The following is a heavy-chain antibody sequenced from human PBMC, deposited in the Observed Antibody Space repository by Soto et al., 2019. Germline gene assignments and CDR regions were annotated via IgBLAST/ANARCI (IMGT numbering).Heavy chain of an antibody. CDR3: ARDRLLEVPLAYGMDV. Sequence: ASVKVSCKASGYTFTGYYMHWVRQAPGQGLEWMGWINPNTGGTNSAQKFQGWVTMTRDTSISTAYLELSRLRSDDTAVYYCARDRLLEVPLAYGMDVWGQGTTVTVSS. J-gene: IGHJ6*02. V-gene: IGHV1-2*04. CDR1: GYTFTGYY. CDR2: INPNTGGT. D-gene: IGHD1-7*01.